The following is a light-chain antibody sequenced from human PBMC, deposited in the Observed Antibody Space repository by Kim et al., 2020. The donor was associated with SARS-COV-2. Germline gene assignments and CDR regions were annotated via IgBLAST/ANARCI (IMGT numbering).Light chain of an antibody. CDR1: NIGIKG. J-gene: IGLJ2*01. V-gene: IGLV3-21*04. CDR2: YNS. Sequence: PRKTAEITCGVSNIGIKGVIWYRQRRGQAPVLVIYYNSDRPSGIPERFSGSNSGITATLTISRVEGGDKADYYSPVCDSSSDHPVVFGGGTQLTVL. CDR3: PVCDSSSDHPVV.